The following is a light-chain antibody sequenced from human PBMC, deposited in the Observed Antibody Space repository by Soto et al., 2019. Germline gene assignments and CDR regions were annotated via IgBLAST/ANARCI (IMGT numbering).Light chain of an antibody. J-gene: IGLJ3*02. V-gene: IGLV1-47*02. CDR1: SSNIGSNS. CDR2: SNN. CDR3: AAWDDSLTAWV. Sequence: SVLTQPPSASGTPGQRVSISCSGSSSNIGSNSVYWYQQLPVTAPKLLIYSNNQRPSGVPDRFSGSKSGTSASLAISGLRSEDEADYYCAAWDDSLTAWVFGGGTKLTVL.